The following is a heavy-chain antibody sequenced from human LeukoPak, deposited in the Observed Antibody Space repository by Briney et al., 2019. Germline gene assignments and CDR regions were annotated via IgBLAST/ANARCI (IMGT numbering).Heavy chain of an antibody. J-gene: IGHJ5*02. CDR2: FDPEDGET. CDR1: GYTLTELS. D-gene: IGHD3-22*01. V-gene: IGHV1-24*01. CDR3: ATVIPSYYDSSGYGKNWFDP. Sequence: ASVKVSFKVSGYTLTELSMHWVRQAPGKGLEWMGGFDPEDGETIYAQKFQGRVTMTEDTSTDTAYMELSSLRSEDTAVYYCATVIPSYYDSSGYGKNWFDPWGQGTLVTVSS.